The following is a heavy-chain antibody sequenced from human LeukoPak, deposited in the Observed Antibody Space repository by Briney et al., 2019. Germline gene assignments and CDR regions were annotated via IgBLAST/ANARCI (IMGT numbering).Heavy chain of an antibody. Sequence: SETLSLTCTVSGGSISSGGYYWSWIRRHPGKGLAWIGYIYYSGSTYYNPSLKSRVTITVDTSKNQFSLKLSSVPAADTAVYYCARDGYSGYVDYWGQGTLVTVSS. CDR1: GGSISSGGYY. CDR3: ARDGYSGYVDY. V-gene: IGHV4-31*03. J-gene: IGHJ4*02. CDR2: IYYSGST. D-gene: IGHD1-26*01.